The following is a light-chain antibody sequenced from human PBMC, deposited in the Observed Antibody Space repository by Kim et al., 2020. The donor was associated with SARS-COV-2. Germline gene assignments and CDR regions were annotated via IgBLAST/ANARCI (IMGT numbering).Light chain of an antibody. CDR1: QSISSW. V-gene: IGKV1-5*03. CDR3: QQYNSYPRT. J-gene: IGKJ3*01. Sequence: ASVGDRVTITGRASQSISSWLAWYQQKPGKAPKLLIYKASSLESGVPSRFSGSGSGTECTLTISSLQPDDFATYYCQQYNSYPRTFGPGTKVDIK. CDR2: KAS.